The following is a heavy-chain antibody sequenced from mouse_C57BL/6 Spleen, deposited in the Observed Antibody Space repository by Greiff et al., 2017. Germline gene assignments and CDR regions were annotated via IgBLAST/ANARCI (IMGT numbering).Heavy chain of an antibody. CDR2: ISSGSSTI. Sequence: EVKLEESGGGLVKPGGSLKLSCAASGFTFSDYGMHWVRQAPEKGLEWVAYISSGSSTIYYADTVKGRFTISRDNAKNTLFLQMTSLRSEDTAMYYCASHPRAMDYWGQGTSVTVSS. CDR1: GFTFSDYG. CDR3: ASHPRAMDY. J-gene: IGHJ4*01. V-gene: IGHV5-17*01.